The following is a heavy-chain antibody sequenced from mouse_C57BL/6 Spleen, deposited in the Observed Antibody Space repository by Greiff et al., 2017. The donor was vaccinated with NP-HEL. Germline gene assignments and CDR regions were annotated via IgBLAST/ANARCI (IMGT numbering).Heavy chain of an antibody. CDR2: IYPNSGST. V-gene: IGHV1-64*01. J-gene: IGHJ2*01. CDR1: GYTFTSYW. CDR3: ARDYGSSYED. Sequence: QVQLQQPGAELVKPGASVKLSCKASGYTFTSYWMHWVKQRPGQGLEWIGMIYPNSGSTNYNEKFKSKATLTVDKSSSTAYMQLSSLTSEDSAVYYCARDYGSSYEDWGQGTTLTVSS. D-gene: IGHD1-1*01.